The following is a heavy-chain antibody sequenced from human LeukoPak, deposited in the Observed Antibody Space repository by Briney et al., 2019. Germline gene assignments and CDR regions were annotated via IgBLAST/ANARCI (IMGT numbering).Heavy chain of an antibody. D-gene: IGHD3-10*01. CDR2: ISPSGTTK. Sequence: GGSLRLSCATSGFTFGYYEMNWVRQAPGKGLEWVSYISPSGTTKKYADSLKDRFTISRDNAQNSLFLQMNTLRGEDTAVYFCVRGGGSYGSKTYSLFDQWGQGNLVTVSS. J-gene: IGHJ4*02. CDR1: GFTFGYYE. CDR3: VRGGGSYGSKTYSLFDQ. V-gene: IGHV3-48*03.